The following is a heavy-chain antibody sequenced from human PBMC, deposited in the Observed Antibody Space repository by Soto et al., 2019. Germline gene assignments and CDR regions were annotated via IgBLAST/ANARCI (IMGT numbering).Heavy chain of an antibody. J-gene: IGHJ4*02. CDR2: ISYDGSNK. D-gene: IGHD1-26*01. V-gene: IGHV3-30-3*01. CDR1: GFTFSSYA. CDR3: ARDIGTAVDY. Sequence: QVQLVESGGGVVQPGRSLRLSCAASGFTFSSYAMHWVRQAPGKGPEWVAVISYDGSNKYYADSVKGRFTISRDNSKNTLYLQMNSLRAEDTAVYYCARDIGTAVDYWGQGTLVTVSS.